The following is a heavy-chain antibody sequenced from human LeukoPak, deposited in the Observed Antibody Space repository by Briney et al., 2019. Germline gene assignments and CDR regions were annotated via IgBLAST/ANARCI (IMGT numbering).Heavy chain of an antibody. D-gene: IGHD2-15*01. CDR3: ARDGGGYCSGGSCYFWFDP. CDR2: IYYSGST. J-gene: IGHJ5*02. Sequence: SETLSLTCTVSGGSISSGGYYWSWIRQHPGKGLERIGYIYYSGSTYYNPSLKSRLTISVDTSKNQFSLKLSSVTAADTAIYYCARDGGGYCSGGSCYFWFDPWGQGTLVTVSS. CDR1: GGSISSGGYY. V-gene: IGHV4-31*03.